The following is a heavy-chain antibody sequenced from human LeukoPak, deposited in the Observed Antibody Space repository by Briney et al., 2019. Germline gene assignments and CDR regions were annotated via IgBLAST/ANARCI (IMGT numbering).Heavy chain of an antibody. J-gene: IGHJ4*02. V-gene: IGHV3-30*02. CDR2: IRYDGSNK. D-gene: IGHD2-2*02. CDR3: ASEYCSSTSCYTYYFDY. Sequence: GGSLRLSCAASGFTFSSYGMHWVRQAPGKGLEWVAFIRYDGSNKYYADSVKGRFTISRDNSKNTLYLQMNSLRAEDTAVYYCASEYCSSTSCYTYYFDYWGQGTLVTVSS. CDR1: GFTFSSYG.